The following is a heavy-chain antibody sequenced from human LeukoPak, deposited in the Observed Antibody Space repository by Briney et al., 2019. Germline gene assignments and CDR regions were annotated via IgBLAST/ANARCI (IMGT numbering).Heavy chain of an antibody. Sequence: GESLQISCKGSGYSFTTYWIGWVRQVPGKGLEWMGIIYPDDSDTRYSPSFQGQVTISADKSISTVSLQWSSLEASDTAMYYCARLAREAKSPDYWGQGTLLTVSS. J-gene: IGHJ4*02. CDR1: GYSFTTYW. D-gene: IGHD6-13*01. CDR2: IYPDDSDT. CDR3: ARLAREAKSPDY. V-gene: IGHV5-51*01.